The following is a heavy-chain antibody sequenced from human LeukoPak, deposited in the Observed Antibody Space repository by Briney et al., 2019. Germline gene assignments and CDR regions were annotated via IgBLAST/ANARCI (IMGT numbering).Heavy chain of an antibody. CDR3: AKDRGVWAFDI. CDR1: GITLSSYD. V-gene: IGHV3-30-3*01. J-gene: IGHJ3*02. Sequence: GRSLRLSYAASGITLSSYDMHWVRQAPGKALEWVAVISYDGSNKDYADSVKGRFTISRDNSKNTLDLQMNSLRAEDTAVYYCAKDRGVWAFDIWGQGTMVTVSS. D-gene: IGHD3-10*01. CDR2: ISYDGSNK.